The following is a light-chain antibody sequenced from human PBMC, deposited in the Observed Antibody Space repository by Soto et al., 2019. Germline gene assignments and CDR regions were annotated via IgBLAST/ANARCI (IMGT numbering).Light chain of an antibody. CDR2: DTN. V-gene: IGLV1-51*01. CDR3: QSYDNSLSGSRV. CDR1: KSNVGRNY. J-gene: IGLJ3*02. Sequence: QSALTQPPSVSAAPGQTVTVSCSGNKSNVGRNYVSWYQQFPGTAPRLLIYDTNKRPSGIPGRFSGSKSGTSATLGITGLQTGDEANYYCQSYDNSLSGSRVFGGGTKLTVL.